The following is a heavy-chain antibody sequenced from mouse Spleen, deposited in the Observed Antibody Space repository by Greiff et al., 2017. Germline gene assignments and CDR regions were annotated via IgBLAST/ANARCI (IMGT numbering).Heavy chain of an antibody. CDR3: ARRTGGNWYFDV. Sequence: EVKVVESGGGLVKPGGSLKLSCAASGFTFSSYGMSWVRQTPEKRLEWVATISGGGSYTYYPDSVKGRFTISRDNAKNNLYLQMSSLRSEDTALYYCARRTGGNWYFDVWGAGTTVTVSS. V-gene: IGHV5-9-2*01. CDR2: ISGGGSYT. D-gene: IGHD4-1*01. CDR1: GFTFSSYG. J-gene: IGHJ1*01.